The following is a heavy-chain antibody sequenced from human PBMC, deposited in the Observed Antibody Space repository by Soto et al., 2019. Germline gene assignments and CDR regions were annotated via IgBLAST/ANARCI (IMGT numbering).Heavy chain of an antibody. V-gene: IGHV6-1*01. Sequence: PSQTLSLTCAISGDSVSRNTAAWNWIRQSPSRGLEWLGRTHYGSRWNNDYAVSVRSRITINPDTSRNQFSLHLNSVTLEDTAVDFCARNVEGLGIYYGLDVWGQGTTVTVSS. D-gene: IGHD7-27*01. CDR1: GDSVSRNTAA. CDR2: THYGSRWNN. CDR3: ARNVEGLGIYYGLDV. J-gene: IGHJ6*02.